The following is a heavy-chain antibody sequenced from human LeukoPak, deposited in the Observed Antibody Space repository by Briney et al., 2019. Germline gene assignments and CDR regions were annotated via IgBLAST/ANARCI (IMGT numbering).Heavy chain of an antibody. D-gene: IGHD6-19*01. CDR3: AREYSSGSYFDY. V-gene: IGHV1-18*01. J-gene: IGHJ4*02. CDR2: ISAYNGNT. CDR1: GGTFSSYA. Sequence: GASVKVSCKASGGTFSSYAISWVRQAPGQGLEWMGWISAYNGNTNYAQKVQGRVTMTTDTSTSTAYMELRSLRSDDTAVYYCAREYSSGSYFDYWGQGTLVTVSS.